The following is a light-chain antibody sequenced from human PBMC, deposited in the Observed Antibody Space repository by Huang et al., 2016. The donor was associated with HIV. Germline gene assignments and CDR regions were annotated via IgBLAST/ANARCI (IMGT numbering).Light chain of an antibody. V-gene: IGKV1-16*02. Sequence: IQLTQSPSSLSASVGDTVTITCRASQGISNYLAWFQQKPGKVPNLLIYAASTLQRGVSSKFSGSGFRTDFTLTSNSLQPEDFATYYCQQYNTFPITFGQGTRLEIK. CDR1: QGISNY. J-gene: IGKJ5*01. CDR2: AAS. CDR3: QQYNTFPIT.